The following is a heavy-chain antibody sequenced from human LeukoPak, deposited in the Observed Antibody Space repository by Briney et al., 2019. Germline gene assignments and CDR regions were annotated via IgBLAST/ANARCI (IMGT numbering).Heavy chain of an antibody. V-gene: IGHV4-34*01. CDR1: GGSFSGYY. Sequence: PSETLSLPCAVYGGSFSGYYWSWIRQPPGKGLEWIGEINHSGSTNYNPSLKSRVTISVDTSKNQFSLKLSSVTAADTAVYYCARGPARYCSSTSCPWYWGQGTLVTVSS. CDR2: INHSGST. CDR3: ARGPARYCSSTSCPWY. D-gene: IGHD2-2*01. J-gene: IGHJ4*02.